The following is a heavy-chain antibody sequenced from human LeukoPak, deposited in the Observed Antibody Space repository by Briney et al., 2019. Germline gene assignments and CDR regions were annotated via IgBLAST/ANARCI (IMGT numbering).Heavy chain of an antibody. V-gene: IGHV3-7*01. CDR1: GFAFSSYW. CDR3: ARDLGH. Sequence: GGSLRPSCAASGFAFSSYWMSWVRQAPGKGLEWVANINQDGSEKYYVDSVKGRFTISRDNAKNSLYLQMNSLRDEDTAMYYCARDLGHWGQGTLVTVSS. J-gene: IGHJ1*01. CDR2: INQDGSEK.